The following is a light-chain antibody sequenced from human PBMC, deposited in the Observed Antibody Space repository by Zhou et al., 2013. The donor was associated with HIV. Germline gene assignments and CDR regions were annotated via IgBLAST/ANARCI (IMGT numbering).Light chain of an antibody. V-gene: IGKV1-39*01. Sequence: DIQMTQSPSSLSASVRDRVTITCRASQTITTYLNWYQQKPGKAPNLLIFEASTLQTGVPSRFSGSGSGRDFTLTITSLQPEDFATYYCQQANRFPQTFGQGTKVEIK. J-gene: IGKJ2*01. CDR2: EAS. CDR3: QQANRFPQT. CDR1: QTITTY.